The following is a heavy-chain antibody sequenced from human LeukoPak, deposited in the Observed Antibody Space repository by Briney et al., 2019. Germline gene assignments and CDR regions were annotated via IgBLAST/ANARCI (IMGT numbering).Heavy chain of an antibody. CDR1: GGSITTTNY. D-gene: IGHD1-26*01. CDR2: ISLAGRT. J-gene: IGHJ4*02. CDR3: SRESGPFCPFGH. V-gene: IGHV4-4*02. Sequence: SETLSLTCGVSGGSITTTNYWSWVRQHPGGGLEWIGEISLAGRTRYNPSLKSRVNISIDESKNHLYLNLASVTAADTAVYYCSRESGPFCPFGHWGQGTLVAVTS.